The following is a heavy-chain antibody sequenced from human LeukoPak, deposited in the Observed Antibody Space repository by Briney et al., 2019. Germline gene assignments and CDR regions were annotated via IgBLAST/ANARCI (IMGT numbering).Heavy chain of an antibody. CDR1: GSRFTSYW. J-gene: IGHJ4*02. CDR3: ASSYCSGGSCYGY. Sequence: GESLKISCKGSGSRFTSYWIGWVRQMPGKGLEWMGIIYPGDSDTRYRPSFQGQVTISADKSISTAYLQWSSLKASDTAMYYCASSYCSGGSCYGYWGRGTLVTVSS. CDR2: IYPGDSDT. V-gene: IGHV5-51*01. D-gene: IGHD2-15*01.